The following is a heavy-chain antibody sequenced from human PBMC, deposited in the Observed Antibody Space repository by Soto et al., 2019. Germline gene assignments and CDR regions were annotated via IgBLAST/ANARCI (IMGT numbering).Heavy chain of an antibody. CDR3: ATSYGSGYRAFDY. CDR2: VNPILSLS. Sequence: QDQLVQSGAEVKRPGSSVKVSCKASGDTFSFYSINWVRQAPGLGLEWMGRVNPILSLSNYAQRFQGRVTMTADKSTSTAYMVISSLRSEDTAIYYCATSYGSGYRAFDYWGQGAQVIVSS. J-gene: IGHJ4*02. V-gene: IGHV1-69*02. D-gene: IGHD3-10*01. CDR1: GDTFSFYS.